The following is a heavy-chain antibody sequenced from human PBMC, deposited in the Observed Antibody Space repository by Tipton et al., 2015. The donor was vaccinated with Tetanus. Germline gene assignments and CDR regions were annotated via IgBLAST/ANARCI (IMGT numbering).Heavy chain of an antibody. CDR3: ARGGDNLTFQRPTGRWFDP. CDR1: GGSVSSGAYC. Sequence: TLSLTCTVSGGSVSSGAYCWSWIRQHPGKGLESIGCISSRGSTYYNPSLTSRVSISVDTSKNQFSLKLTSVTAADTAFYYCARGGDNLTFQRPTGRWFDPWGHGTLVTVSS. D-gene: IGHD1-1*01. J-gene: IGHJ5*02. V-gene: IGHV4-31*03. CDR2: ISSRGST.